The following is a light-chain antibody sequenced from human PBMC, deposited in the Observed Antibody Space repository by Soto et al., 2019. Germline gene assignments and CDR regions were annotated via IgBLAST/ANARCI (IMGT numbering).Light chain of an antibody. Sequence: EIVMTQSPATLSVSPGERATLSCRASQSVSRNLAWYQQKPGQAPRLLIYGASTRVTGIPARFSGSVSGTEFTLTISSLQSEDFAVYYCHQYNNWPPTFGRGTKVEIK. CDR2: GAS. J-gene: IGKJ1*01. V-gene: IGKV3-15*01. CDR3: HQYNNWPPT. CDR1: QSVSRN.